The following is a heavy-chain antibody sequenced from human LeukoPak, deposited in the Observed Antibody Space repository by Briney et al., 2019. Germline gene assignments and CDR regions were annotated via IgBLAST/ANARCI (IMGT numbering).Heavy chain of an antibody. CDR1: GFTFSYYE. CDR3: ARRDPWRGYSYGIDY. D-gene: IGHD5-18*01. V-gene: IGHV3-48*03. CDR2: ISSSGSTI. J-gene: IGHJ4*02. Sequence: GGSLRLSCAASGFTFSYYEMNWVRQAPGKGLEWVSYISSSGSTIYYADSVKGRFTISRDNAKNSLYPQMNTLRAEDTAVYYCARRDPWRGYSYGIDYWGQGTLVTVSS.